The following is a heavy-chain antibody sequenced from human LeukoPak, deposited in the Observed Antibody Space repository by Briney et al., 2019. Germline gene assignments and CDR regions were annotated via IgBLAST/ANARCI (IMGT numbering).Heavy chain of an antibody. D-gene: IGHD3-22*01. Sequence: GGSLRLSCAASGFTFSSYAMGWVRQAPGKGLEWVSAIGGGSVTTYYADSVKGRFTISRDNSKNTLFLQMNSLRAEDTAVYYCAKFGSGYYSGSDYWGQGTLVTVSS. CDR2: IGGGSVTT. CDR3: AKFGSGYYSGSDY. CDR1: GFTFSSYA. V-gene: IGHV3-23*01. J-gene: IGHJ4*02.